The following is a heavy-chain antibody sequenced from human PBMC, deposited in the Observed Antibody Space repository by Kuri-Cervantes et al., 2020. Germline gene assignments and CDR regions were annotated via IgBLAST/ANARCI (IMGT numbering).Heavy chain of an antibody. CDR1: GFTFDDYG. V-gene: IGHV3-20*01. J-gene: IGHJ6*03. CDR3: ARVISRQFGYSSSWDNYYYYMDV. Sequence: GGSLRLSCAASGFTFDDYGMSWVRQAPGKGLEWVSGINWNGGSTGYADSVKGRFTISRDNAKNSLYLQMNSLRAEDTALYHCARVISRQFGYSSSWDNYYYYMDVWGKGTTVTVSS. CDR2: INWNGGST. D-gene: IGHD6-13*01.